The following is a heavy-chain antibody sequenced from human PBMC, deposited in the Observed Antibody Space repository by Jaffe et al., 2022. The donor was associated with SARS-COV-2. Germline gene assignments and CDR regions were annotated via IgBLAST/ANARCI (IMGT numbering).Heavy chain of an antibody. D-gene: IGHD3-10*01. CDR2: SKSQRYSYTT. Sequence: EVQLVESGGGLVQPGGSLRLSCVASGFTFSDLFVDWVRQAPGKGLEWIGRSKSQRYSYTTEYAASVTGRFAISRDDSKNSVYLQMNSLKTEDTAVYYCAAIRGSFGSWGQGTLVTVSS. J-gene: IGHJ5*01. V-gene: IGHV3-72*01. CDR1: GFTFSDLF. CDR3: AAIRGSFGS.